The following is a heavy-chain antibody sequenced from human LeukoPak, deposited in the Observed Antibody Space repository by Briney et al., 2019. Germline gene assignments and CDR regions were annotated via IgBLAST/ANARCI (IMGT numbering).Heavy chain of an antibody. CDR3: ARGFRYYDILTGYSSGEYFDY. CDR1: GGSISSGGYY. J-gene: IGHJ4*02. CDR2: IYYSGST. V-gene: IGHV4-31*01. D-gene: IGHD3-9*01. Sequence: SETLSLTCTVSGGSISSGGYYWSWIRQHPGKGLEWIGYIYYSGSTYYNPSLKSQVTISVDTSKNQFSLKLSSVTAADTAVYYCARGFRYYDILTGYSSGEYFDYWGQGTLVTVSS.